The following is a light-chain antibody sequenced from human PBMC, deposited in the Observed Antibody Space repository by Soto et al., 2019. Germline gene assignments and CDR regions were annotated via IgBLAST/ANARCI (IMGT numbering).Light chain of an antibody. V-gene: IGLV2-14*01. CDR1: SRDIGAYDF. Sequence: QSALTQPASVSGSPGQSITFSCTGTSRDIGAYDFVSWYQHYPGKAPKLIIFEVANRPSGISDRFSGSKSGNTASLTISGLQPEDEADYYCSSYTTRSLLVFGGGTKVTVL. CDR2: EVA. CDR3: SSYTTRSLLV. J-gene: IGLJ2*01.